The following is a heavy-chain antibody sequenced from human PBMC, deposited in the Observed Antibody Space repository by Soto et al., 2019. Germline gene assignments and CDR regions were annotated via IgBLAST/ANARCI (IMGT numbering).Heavy chain of an antibody. CDR1: GGTFSSYA. CDR3: ARDRSPPLYDSSGYSRPLQH. D-gene: IGHD3-22*01. CDR2: IIPIFGTA. Sequence: QVQLVQSGAEVKKPGSSVRVSCKASGGTFSSYAISWVRQAPGQGLEWMGGIIPIFGTANYAQKFQGRVTITADESTSTAYMELSSLRSEDTAVYYCARDRSPPLYDSSGYSRPLQHWGQGTLVTVSS. V-gene: IGHV1-69*12. J-gene: IGHJ1*01.